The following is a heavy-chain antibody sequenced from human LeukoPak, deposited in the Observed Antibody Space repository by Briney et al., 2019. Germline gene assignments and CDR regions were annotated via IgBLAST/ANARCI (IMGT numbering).Heavy chain of an antibody. D-gene: IGHD4-23*01. V-gene: IGHV3-23*01. J-gene: IGHJ5*02. Sequence: PGGSLRLSCAASGFTFSLYDMSWVRQAPGKGLECVSAIDRGVGSTYYADSVKGRFTISRDNSKNTLYLQMNSLRAEDTAVYYCAKDLSGYGGNPVWFDPWGQGTLVTVSS. CDR1: GFTFSLYD. CDR3: AKDLSGYGGNPVWFDP. CDR2: IDRGVGST.